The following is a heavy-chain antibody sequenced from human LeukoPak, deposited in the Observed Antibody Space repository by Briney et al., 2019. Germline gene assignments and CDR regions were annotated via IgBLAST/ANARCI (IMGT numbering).Heavy chain of an antibody. D-gene: IGHD3-3*02. Sequence: GASVKVSCKASGYTFTIYGISWVRQAPGQGLEWMGWISAYNGNTNYAQKLQGRVTMTTDTSTSTAYMELRSLRSDDTAVYYCARDKSKLLAAPRPFDPWGQGTLVTVSS. J-gene: IGHJ5*02. CDR1: GYTFTIYG. CDR2: ISAYNGNT. V-gene: IGHV1-18*04. CDR3: ARDKSKLLAAPRPFDP.